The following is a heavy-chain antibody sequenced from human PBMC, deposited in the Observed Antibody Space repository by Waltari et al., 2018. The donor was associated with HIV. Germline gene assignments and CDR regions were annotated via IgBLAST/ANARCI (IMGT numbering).Heavy chain of an antibody. V-gene: IGHV3-21*02. D-gene: IGHD3-22*01. CDR1: GFDFNSHT. J-gene: IGHJ4*02. CDR3: ARDLTPAGGYAGF. Sequence: EVQLVESGGGLVKPGGSLTLSCVGSGFDFNSHTMNWVRQAPGKGLEWVSSIDGNSRDIFFTDSVKGRFSISRDSDKSSVFLQMNYLRVEDTAVYYCARDLTPAGGYAGFWGQGVLVTVSS. CDR2: IDGNSRDI.